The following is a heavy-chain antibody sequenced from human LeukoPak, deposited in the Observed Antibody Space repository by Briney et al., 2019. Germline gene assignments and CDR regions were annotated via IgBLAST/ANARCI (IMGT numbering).Heavy chain of an antibody. Sequence: GGSLRLSCAASGFTFSSYAMHWVRQAPGKGLEWVAVISYDGSNKYYADSVKGRFTISRDNSKNTLYLQMNSLRAEDTAVYYCAKDQVTGYSSVWGQGTLVTVSS. CDR1: GFTFSSYA. V-gene: IGHV3-30*04. J-gene: IGHJ4*02. CDR3: AKDQVTGYSSV. CDR2: ISYDGSNK. D-gene: IGHD6-19*01.